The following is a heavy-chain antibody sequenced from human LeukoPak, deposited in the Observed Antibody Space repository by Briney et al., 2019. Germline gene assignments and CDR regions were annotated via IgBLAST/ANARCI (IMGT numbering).Heavy chain of an antibody. CDR3: ARDREGDYIWGSYRPDWFDP. V-gene: IGHV3-21*01. D-gene: IGHD3-16*02. Sequence: GGSLRLSCAASGFTFSSYTMNWVRQAPGKGLEWVSSIRSSNYIYYADSVKGRFTISRDNAKKSLHLQMHSLRAEDTAVYYCARDREGDYIWGSYRPDWFDPWGQGTLVTVSS. CDR1: GFTFSSYT. J-gene: IGHJ5*02. CDR2: IRSSNYI.